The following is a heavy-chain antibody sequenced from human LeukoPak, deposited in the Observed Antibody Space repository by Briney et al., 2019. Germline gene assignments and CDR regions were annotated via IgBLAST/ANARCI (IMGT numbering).Heavy chain of an antibody. J-gene: IGHJ4*02. CDR3: ARSERGYYYFDY. Sequence: GGSLRLSCAASGFTVSSNYMSWVRQAPGKGLEWVSVIYSDGSTYYADSVKGRFTISRDNSKNTLYLQMNSLRAEDTAVYYCARSERGYYYFDYWGQGTLVTVSS. V-gene: IGHV3-66*01. D-gene: IGHD3-3*01. CDR1: GFTVSSNY. CDR2: IYSDGST.